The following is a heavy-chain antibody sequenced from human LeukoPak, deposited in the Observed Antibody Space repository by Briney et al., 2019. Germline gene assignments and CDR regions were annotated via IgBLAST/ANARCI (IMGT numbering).Heavy chain of an antibody. J-gene: IGHJ6*02. CDR2: IIPILGIA. V-gene: IGHV1-69*04. CDR1: GGTFSSYA. D-gene: IGHD6-13*01. Sequence: GASVKVSCKASGGTFSSYAISWVRQAPGQGLEWMGRIIPILGIANYAQKFQGRVTITADKSASTAYMELSSLRSEDTAVYYCARDPFSSSWYRGYYYYGMDVWGQGTTVTVSS. CDR3: ARDPFSSSWYRGYYYYGMDV.